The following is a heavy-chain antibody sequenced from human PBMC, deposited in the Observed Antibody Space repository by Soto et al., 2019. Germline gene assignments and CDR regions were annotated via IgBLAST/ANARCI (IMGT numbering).Heavy chain of an antibody. Sequence: PSQTLSLTCVISGDSVSSNSAAWNWIRQSPSRGLEWLGMTYYRSRWYNDYAVSVRSRITANADTSKNQFSLHLNSVTPEDTAVYYGAGTSSLQWYYMDVWDKGTTVTVSS. CDR2: TYYRSRWYN. CDR1: GDSVSSNSAA. CDR3: AGTSSLQWYYMDV. J-gene: IGHJ6*03. V-gene: IGHV6-1*01. D-gene: IGHD1-7*01.